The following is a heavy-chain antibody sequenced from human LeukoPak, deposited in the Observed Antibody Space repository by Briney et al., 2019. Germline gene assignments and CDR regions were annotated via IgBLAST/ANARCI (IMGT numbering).Heavy chain of an antibody. V-gene: IGHV1-18*01. J-gene: IGHJ4*02. CDR1: GYTFTSYG. CDR2: ISAYNGNT. Sequence: GASVKVSCKASGYTFTSYGISWVRQAPGQGLEWMGWISAYNGNTNYAQKLQGRVTMTTDTSTSTAYMELRSLRSDDTAVYYCARDPELSYSSGHVDYWGQGTLVIVSS. CDR3: ARDPELSYSSGHVDY. D-gene: IGHD6-19*01.